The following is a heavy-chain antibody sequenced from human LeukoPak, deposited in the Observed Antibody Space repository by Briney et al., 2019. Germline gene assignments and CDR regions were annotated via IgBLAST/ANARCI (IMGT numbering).Heavy chain of an antibody. CDR3: ARDPNSAL. CDR1: GGSISSSY. D-gene: IGHD2-21*01. Sequence: PSETLSLTCTVSGGSISSSYWSWIRQPAGKGLEWIGRLYTSGSTNYNYNPSLKSRVTMSVDTSKNHFSLNLTSMTAADTAVYYCARDPNSALWGQGTLVTVSS. V-gene: IGHV4-4*07. J-gene: IGHJ4*02. CDR2: LYTSGST.